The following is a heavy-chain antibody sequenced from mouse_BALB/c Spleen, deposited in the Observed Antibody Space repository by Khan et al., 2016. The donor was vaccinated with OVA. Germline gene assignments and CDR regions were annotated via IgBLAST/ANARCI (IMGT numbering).Heavy chain of an antibody. CDR1: GFTFSRYG. CDR2: INSNGGST. CDR3: ARWYAMDY. V-gene: IGHV5-6-3*01. Sequence: EVELVESGGGLVQPGGSLKLSCAASGFTFSRYGMSWVRQTPDKRLELVATINSNGGSTHYSDSVKGRFTISRDNAKNTLYLQMSSLKSEDTAIYYCARWYAMDYWGQGTSVTVSS. J-gene: IGHJ4*01.